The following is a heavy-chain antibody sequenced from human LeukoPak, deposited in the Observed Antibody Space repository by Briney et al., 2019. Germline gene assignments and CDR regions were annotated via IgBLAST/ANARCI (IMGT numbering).Heavy chain of an antibody. V-gene: IGHV4-34*01. Sequence: SETLSLTCAVYGGSFSGYYWSWIRQPPGKGLEWIGEINHSGSTNYNPSLKSRVTISVDTSKNQFSLKLSSVTAADTAVYYCARGRINYRSGGSCSRPGRTTTHWYFDLWGRGTLVTVSS. CDR1: GGSFSGYY. J-gene: IGHJ2*01. CDR2: INHSGST. D-gene: IGHD2-15*01. CDR3: ARGRINYRSGGSCSRPGRTTTHWYFDL.